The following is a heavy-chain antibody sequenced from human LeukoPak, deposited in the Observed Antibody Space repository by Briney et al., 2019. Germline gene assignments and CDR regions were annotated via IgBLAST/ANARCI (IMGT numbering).Heavy chain of an antibody. CDR3: ARGHSSSWYLPDYYYYGMDV. V-gene: IGHV3-33*01. Sequence: PGGSLRLSCAASGFTFSSYGMHWVRQAPGKGLEWVAVIWYDGSNKYYADSVKGRFTICRDNSKNTLYLQMNSLRAEDTAVYYCARGHSSSWYLPDYYYYGMDVWGKGTTVTVSS. CDR1: GFTFSSYG. J-gene: IGHJ6*04. CDR2: IWYDGSNK. D-gene: IGHD6-13*01.